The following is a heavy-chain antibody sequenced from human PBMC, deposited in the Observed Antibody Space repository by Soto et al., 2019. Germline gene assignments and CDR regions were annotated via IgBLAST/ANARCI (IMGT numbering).Heavy chain of an antibody. CDR3: AREGLRRGALDY. CDR2: IIPAFGTP. V-gene: IGHV1-69*01. D-gene: IGHD6-6*01. J-gene: IGHJ4*02. Sequence: QVQLVQSGAEVKKPGSSVKVSCAASGGSLNNCAVSWVRRTPGQGFEWLGEIIPAFGTPNYAQKFQDRVTITADLLTNTAFMELSSLRSEDTAEYYCAREGLRRGALDYWGQGSLVTLSS. CDR1: GGSLNNCA.